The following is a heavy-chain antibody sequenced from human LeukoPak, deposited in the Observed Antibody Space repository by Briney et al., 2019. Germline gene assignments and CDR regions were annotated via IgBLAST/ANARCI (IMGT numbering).Heavy chain of an antibody. Sequence: GGSLRLSCAASGLALSGCAMSYVRESPGQGGGGVSAISGSGGSTFYAASVKGRFTSSRDNPKNTLYLQMNGLRVEDTAVYYCAKDMQTWPRFPDYWGQGTLVTVSS. D-gene: IGHD5-12*01. J-gene: IGHJ4*02. CDR1: GLALSGCA. CDR2: ISGSGGST. CDR3: AKDMQTWPRFPDY. V-gene: IGHV3-23*01.